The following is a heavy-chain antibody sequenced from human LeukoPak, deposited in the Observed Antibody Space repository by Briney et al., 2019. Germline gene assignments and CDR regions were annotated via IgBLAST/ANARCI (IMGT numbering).Heavy chain of an antibody. Sequence: ASVKVSCRASGYTFTGYYMHWVRQAPGQGLEWMGWINPNSGGTNYAQKFQGRVTMTRDTSISTAYMELSRLRSDDTAVYYCARGPRWVSANTFDYWGQGTLVTVSS. J-gene: IGHJ4*02. D-gene: IGHD2-8*01. CDR2: INPNSGGT. V-gene: IGHV1-2*02. CDR3: ARGPRWVSANTFDY. CDR1: GYTFTGYY.